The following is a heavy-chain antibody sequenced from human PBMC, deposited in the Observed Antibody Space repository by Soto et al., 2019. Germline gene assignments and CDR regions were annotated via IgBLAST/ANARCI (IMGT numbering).Heavy chain of an antibody. CDR3: ARGVVAPIVVVPAAMYSDY. V-gene: IGHV6-1*01. Sequence: SPTLSLTCAISGDSVSSNSAAWNWIRQSPSRGLEWLGRTYYRSKWYNDYAVSVKSRITINPDTSKNQFSLQLNSVTPEDTAVYYCARGVVAPIVVVPAAMYSDYWGQGTLVTVSS. D-gene: IGHD2-2*01. CDR2: TYYRSKWYN. CDR1: GDSVSSNSAA. J-gene: IGHJ4*02.